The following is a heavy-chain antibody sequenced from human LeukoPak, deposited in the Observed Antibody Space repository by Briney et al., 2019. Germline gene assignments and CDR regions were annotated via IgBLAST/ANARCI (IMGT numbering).Heavy chain of an antibody. V-gene: IGHV3-30*02. Sequence: GGSLRLSCEAPGFIFSSYGMHWVRQAPGKGLEWVAYIQYDGSNKQYADSVKGRFTISRDSSKNTLYLQMNSLRAEDTAVYYCAKDNYYYYMDVWGKGTTVTISS. J-gene: IGHJ6*03. CDR2: IQYDGSNK. CDR3: AKDNYYYYMDV. CDR1: GFIFSSYG.